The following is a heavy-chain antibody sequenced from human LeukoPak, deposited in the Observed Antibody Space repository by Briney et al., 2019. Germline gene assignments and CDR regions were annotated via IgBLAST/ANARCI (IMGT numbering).Heavy chain of an antibody. V-gene: IGHV3-9*01. J-gene: IGHJ4*02. Sequence: PGGSLRLSCAASGFTFDDYAMHWVRQAPGKGLEWVSGISWNSGSIGYADSVKGRFTISRDNAKNSLYLQMNSLRAEDTALYYCAKDIGHSSSWYVIGFDYWGQGTLVTVSS. CDR2: ISWNSGSI. CDR3: AKDIGHSSSWYVIGFDY. D-gene: IGHD6-13*01. CDR1: GFTFDDYA.